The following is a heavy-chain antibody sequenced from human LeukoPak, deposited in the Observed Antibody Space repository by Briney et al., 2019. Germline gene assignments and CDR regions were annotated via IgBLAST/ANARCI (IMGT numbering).Heavy chain of an antibody. J-gene: IGHJ4*02. CDR3: AKRVSYSSGSHFDY. CDR2: VSDGGGST. CDR1: GFTFSTYG. D-gene: IGHD3-10*01. Sequence: GGSLRLSCAASGFTFSTYGMNWVRQASGRGLEWVSVVSDGGGSTFYADSVKGRFTISRDNSKNTLYLQMNHLRAEDSAIYYCAKRVSYSSGSHFDYWGQGTLVTVSS. V-gene: IGHV3-23*01.